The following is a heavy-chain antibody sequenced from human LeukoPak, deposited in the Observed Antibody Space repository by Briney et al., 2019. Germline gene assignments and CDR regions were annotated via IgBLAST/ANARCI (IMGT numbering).Heavy chain of an antibody. CDR1: GYTFTSYG. V-gene: IGHV1-18*01. D-gene: IGHD1-26*01. J-gene: IGHJ5*02. CDR3: AREVQLVGALKLGFDP. Sequence: ASVKVSFKASGYTFTSYGISWVRQAPGQGLEWMAWIRAYNGNTNYAQKFQGRVTIAAVESTSTAYMELSSLRSEDTAVYYCAREVQLVGALKLGFDPWGQGTLVTVSS. CDR2: IRAYNGNT.